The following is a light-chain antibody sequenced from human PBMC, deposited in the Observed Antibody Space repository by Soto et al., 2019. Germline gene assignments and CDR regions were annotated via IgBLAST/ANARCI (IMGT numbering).Light chain of an antibody. CDR3: QQRSNWPLT. CDR2: DSS. CDR1: QSVSTY. Sequence: EIVLTQSPATLSLSPGERATLSCRASQSVSTYLAWYQQKPGQAPRLLIFDSSNRATGVPARFSGSGSGTDFTLSISSLELEDFAVYYCQQRSNWPLTFGGGTNVEIK. J-gene: IGKJ4*01. V-gene: IGKV3-11*01.